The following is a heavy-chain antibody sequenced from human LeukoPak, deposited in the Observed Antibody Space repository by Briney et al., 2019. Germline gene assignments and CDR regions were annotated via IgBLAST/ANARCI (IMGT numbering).Heavy chain of an antibody. CDR3: AKEQRIRHCSEGVCTEGYYFDS. J-gene: IGHJ4*02. V-gene: IGHV3-23*01. CDR2: LSRGGGSA. Sequence: GGSLRLSCTGSGFPFNMFAMNWVRQAPGQGLEWVSGLSRGGGSANYADSVKGRFTISRDPSKKTVFLQMNDLRHEDTAVYYCAKEQRIRHCSEGVCTEGYYFDSWGQGSLVTVSS. D-gene: IGHD2-8*01. CDR1: GFPFNMFA.